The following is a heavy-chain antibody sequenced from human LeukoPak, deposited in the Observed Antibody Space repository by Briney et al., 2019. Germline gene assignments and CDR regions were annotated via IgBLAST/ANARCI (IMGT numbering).Heavy chain of an antibody. V-gene: IGHV3-7*04. CDR1: GFTFSTYW. CDR2: IKYDGSEK. J-gene: IGHJ3*02. CDR3: AREPTNFDPLTGYLNDAFDI. D-gene: IGHD3-9*01. Sequence: GGSLRLSCAASGFTFSTYWMSWVRQAPGKGLEWVANIKYDGSEKYYVDAVKGRLTISRDNAENSLYLQMYSLRAEDTAVYYCAREPTNFDPLTGYLNDAFDIWGQGTMVTVSS.